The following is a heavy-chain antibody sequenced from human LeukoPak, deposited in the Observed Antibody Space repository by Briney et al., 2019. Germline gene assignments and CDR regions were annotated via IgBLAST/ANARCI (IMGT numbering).Heavy chain of an antibody. D-gene: IGHD6-19*01. CDR3: AKEVSGPLVNYYYYYMDV. CDR1: GFTFSSYA. Sequence: GGSLRLSCAASGFTFSSYAMSWVRQAPGKGLEWVSAISGSGGSTYYADSVRGRFTISRDNSKNTLYLQMNSLRAEDTAVYYCAKEVSGPLVNYYYYYMDVWGKGTTVTVSS. CDR2: ISGSGGST. V-gene: IGHV3-23*01. J-gene: IGHJ6*03.